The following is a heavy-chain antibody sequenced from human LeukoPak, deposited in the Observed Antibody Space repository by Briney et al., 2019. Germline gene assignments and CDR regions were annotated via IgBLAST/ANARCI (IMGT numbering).Heavy chain of an antibody. CDR3: AIKRSETYDFWSGYYKGKYYFDY. Sequence: PSETLSLTCAVYGGSFSGYYWSWIRQPPGKGLEWIGEINHSGSTNYNPSLKSRVTISVDTSKNQFSLKLTSLTPADRAVYSFAIKRSETYDFWSGYYKGKYYFDYWGQGTLVTVSS. D-gene: IGHD3-3*01. J-gene: IGHJ4*02. CDR2: INHSGST. CDR1: GGSFSGYY. V-gene: IGHV4-34*01.